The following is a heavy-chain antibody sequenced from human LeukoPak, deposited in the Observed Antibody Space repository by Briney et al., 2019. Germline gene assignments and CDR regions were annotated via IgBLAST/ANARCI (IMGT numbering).Heavy chain of an antibody. D-gene: IGHD6-13*01. J-gene: IGHJ5*02. CDR3: ARDLRGSSWYAGRGNWFDP. CDR1: GFTFSDYY. Sequence: GGSLRLSCAASGFTFSDYYMSWIRQAPGKGLEWVSYISSSGSTIYYADSVKGRFTISRDNAKNSLYLQMNSLRAEDTAVYYCARDLRGSSWYAGRGNWFDPWGQGTLVTVSS. V-gene: IGHV3-11*04. CDR2: ISSSGSTI.